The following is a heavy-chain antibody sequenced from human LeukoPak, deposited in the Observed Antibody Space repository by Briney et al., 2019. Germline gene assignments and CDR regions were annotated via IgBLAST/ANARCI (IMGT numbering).Heavy chain of an antibody. J-gene: IGHJ4*02. CDR1: GYTFTSYD. V-gene: IGHV1-8*01. D-gene: IGHD3-22*01. CDR3: ARGGDYYDSSFVAIDY. Sequence: ASVKVSCKASGYTFTSYDINWVRQATGQGLEWMGWMNPNSGNTGYAQKFQGRVTMTRNTSISTAYMELGSLRSEDTAVYYCARGGDYYDSSFVAIDYWGQGTLVTVSS. CDR2: MNPNSGNT.